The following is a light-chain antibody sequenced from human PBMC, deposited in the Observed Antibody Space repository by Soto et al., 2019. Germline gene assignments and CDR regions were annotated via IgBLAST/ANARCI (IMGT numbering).Light chain of an antibody. CDR3: SSYTTRSTLV. Sequence: QSALTQPASVSGSPGQSITISCTGTNSDIGGYNYVSWYQQHPGKAPKVMIYEVSHRPPWVSNRFSGSKSGNTASLTISGLQAEDEADYYCSSYTTRSTLVFGGGTKLTVL. J-gene: IGLJ3*02. V-gene: IGLV2-14*01. CDR1: NSDIGGYNY. CDR2: EVS.